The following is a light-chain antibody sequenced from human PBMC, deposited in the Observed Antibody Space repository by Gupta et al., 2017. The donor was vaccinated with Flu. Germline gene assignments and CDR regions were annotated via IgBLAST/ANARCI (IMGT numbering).Light chain of an antibody. V-gene: IGLV1-44*01. Sequence: QSVLTQPPSASGTPGQRVTISCSGSSSNIGSNTVNWYQQLPGTAPKLLIYSNNQRPSGVTDRCSGSTSGTSASLAISGLQSEDDADDCCAAWDDSLNGVVFGGGTNLTVL. J-gene: IGLJ2*01. CDR3: AAWDDSLNGVV. CDR2: SNN. CDR1: SSNIGSNT.